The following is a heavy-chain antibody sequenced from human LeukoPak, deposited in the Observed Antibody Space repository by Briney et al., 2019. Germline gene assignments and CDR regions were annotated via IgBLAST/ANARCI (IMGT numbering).Heavy chain of an antibody. CDR1: GFTFSSYW. Sequence: GGSLRLSCAASGFTFSSYWMHWVRQAPGKGLVWVSRINSDGSSTSYADSVKGRFTISRDNAKNSLYLQMNSLRAEDTAVYYCARDHTAPGTHFDYWGQGTLVTVSS. CDR3: ARDHTAPGTHFDY. CDR2: INSDGSST. D-gene: IGHD6-13*01. V-gene: IGHV3-74*01. J-gene: IGHJ4*02.